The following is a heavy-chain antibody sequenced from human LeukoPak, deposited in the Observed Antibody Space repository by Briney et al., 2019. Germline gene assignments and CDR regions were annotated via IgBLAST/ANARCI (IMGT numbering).Heavy chain of an antibody. CDR2: ISGAGYTI. Sequence: PGGSLRLSCAASGFSFSDYYRTWIRQPPGKGLEWVSYISGAGYTIYHADSVRGRFTVSRDNAKNSLFLEMNSLRAEDTAMYYCARKISSDRFGLPALDSWGQGALVTVSS. D-gene: IGHD3-22*01. V-gene: IGHV3-11*01. J-gene: IGHJ4*02. CDR1: GFSFSDYY. CDR3: ARKISSDRFGLPALDS.